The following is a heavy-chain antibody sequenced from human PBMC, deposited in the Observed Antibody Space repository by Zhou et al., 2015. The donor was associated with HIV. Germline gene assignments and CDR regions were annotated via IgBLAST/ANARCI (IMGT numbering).Heavy chain of an antibody. CDR1: GYTFTSYA. Sequence: QVQLVQSGAEVKKPGASVKVSCKASGYTFTSYAMHWVRQAPGQRLEWMGWINAGNGNTKYSQKFQGRVTITRDTSASTAYMELSSLRSEDTAVYYCARVGVRPDGEYVRGVIYPPDYWGQGTLVTVSS. V-gene: IGHV1-3*01. D-gene: IGHD3-10*01. CDR2: INAGNGNT. CDR3: ARVGVRPDGEYVRGVIYPPDY. J-gene: IGHJ4*02.